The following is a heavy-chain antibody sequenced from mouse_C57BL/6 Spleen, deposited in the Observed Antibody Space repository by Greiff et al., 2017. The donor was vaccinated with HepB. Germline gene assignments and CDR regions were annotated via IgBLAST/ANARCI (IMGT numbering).Heavy chain of an antibody. J-gene: IGHJ4*01. CDR2: ISYDGSN. CDR1: GYSITSGYY. Sequence: EVKFEESGPGLVKPSQSLSLTCSVTGYSITSGYYWNWIRQFPGNKLEWMGYISYDGSNNYNPSLKNRISITRDTSKNQFFLKLNSVTTEDTATYYCARGAVYTAMDYWGQGTSVTVSS. V-gene: IGHV3-6*01. CDR3: ARGAVYTAMDY. D-gene: IGHD2-1*01.